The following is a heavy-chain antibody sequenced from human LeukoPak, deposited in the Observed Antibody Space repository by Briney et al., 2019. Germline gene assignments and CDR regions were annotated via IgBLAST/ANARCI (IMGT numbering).Heavy chain of an antibody. CDR3: ARHRYYDFWSGYYNPQEFDY. Sequence: SETLSLTCTVSGGSISSSSYYWGWIRQPPGKGLEWIGSIYYSGSTYYNPSLKSRVTISVDTSKNQFSLKLSSVTAADTAVYYCARHRYYDFWSGYYNPQEFDYWGQGTLVTVSS. CDR1: GGSISSSSYY. V-gene: IGHV4-39*01. D-gene: IGHD3-3*01. J-gene: IGHJ4*02. CDR2: IYYSGST.